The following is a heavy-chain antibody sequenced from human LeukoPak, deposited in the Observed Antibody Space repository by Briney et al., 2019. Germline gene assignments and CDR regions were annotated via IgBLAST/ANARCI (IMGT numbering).Heavy chain of an antibody. CDR2: IYYSGTT. J-gene: IGHJ4*02. Sequence: SETLSLTCTVSGAPINGYYWSWIRQPPGKVLEWIGYIYYSGTTSYNPSLKIRVTMSVDTSKNQLSLQVSSVTTADTAVYYCARDVTGPFDSWGQGTLVTVSS. V-gene: IGHV4-59*01. CDR3: ARDVTGPFDS. CDR1: GAPINGYY.